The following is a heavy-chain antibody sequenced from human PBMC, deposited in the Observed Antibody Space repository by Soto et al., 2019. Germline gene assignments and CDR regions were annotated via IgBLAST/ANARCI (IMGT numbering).Heavy chain of an antibody. CDR2: IYHSGST. J-gene: IGHJ5*02. CDR1: GYPISSGDY. Sequence: SETLSLTCAVSGYPISSGDYWGWIRQPPGKGLEGIGSIYHSGSTYYNPSLKSRVTISVDTSKNQFSLQLSSGTAADTAVYYCARTAAGTRENWFDHWGQGTLVTVSS. V-gene: IGHV4-38-2*01. CDR3: ARTAAGTRENWFDH. D-gene: IGHD6-13*01.